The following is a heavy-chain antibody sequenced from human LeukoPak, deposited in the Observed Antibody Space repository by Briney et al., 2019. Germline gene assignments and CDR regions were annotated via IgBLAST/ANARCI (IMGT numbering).Heavy chain of an antibody. Sequence: GASVKVSCKASGYTFTSYYMHWVRQAPGQGLEWMGIINPSGGSTSYAQKFQGRVTMTRDTSTSTVYMELSSLRSEDTAVYYCARDACSGDSCYSFDYWGQGTLVTVSS. J-gene: IGHJ4*02. CDR1: GYTFTSYY. CDR2: INPSGGST. CDR3: ARDACSGDSCYSFDY. D-gene: IGHD2-15*01. V-gene: IGHV1-46*01.